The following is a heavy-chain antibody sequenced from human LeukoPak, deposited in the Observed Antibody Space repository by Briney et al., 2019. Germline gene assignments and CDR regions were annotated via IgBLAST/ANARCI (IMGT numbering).Heavy chain of an antibody. Sequence: SSETLSLTCTVSGGSISSSSYYWSWIRQPPGKGLEWIGYIYYSGSTNYNPSLKSRVTISVDTSKNQFSLKLSSVTAADTAVYYCARHACSGGSCYFPRGYSYGFFDYWGQGTLVTVSS. D-gene: IGHD2-15*01. CDR1: GGSISSSSYY. CDR3: ARHACSGGSCYFPRGYSYGFFDY. CDR2: IYYSGST. V-gene: IGHV4-61*05. J-gene: IGHJ4*02.